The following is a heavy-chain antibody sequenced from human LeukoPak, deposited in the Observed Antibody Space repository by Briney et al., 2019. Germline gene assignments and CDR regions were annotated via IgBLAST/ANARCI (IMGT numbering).Heavy chain of an antibody. D-gene: IGHD6-19*01. J-gene: IGHJ4*02. CDR2: INSDGSTI. CDR1: GFTLRSYS. CDR3: ARDNAYSSGWDFDY. Sequence: WGSLRLSFAAPGFTLRSYSGHRVRPTPREGVGLVSPINSDGSTISYADSVKGRFTISRDDAKNTLYLQMNSLGAEDTAVYYCARDNAYSSGWDFDYWGQGTLVTVSS. V-gene: IGHV3-74*01.